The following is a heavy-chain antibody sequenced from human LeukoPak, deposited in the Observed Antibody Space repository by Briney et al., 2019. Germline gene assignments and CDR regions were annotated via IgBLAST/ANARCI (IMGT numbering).Heavy chain of an antibody. D-gene: IGHD2-8*01. Sequence: GESLKISCKGSGYSFTSYWIGWVRQMPGKGLEWMGIIYPGDSDTRYSPSFQGQVTTSADKSTSTAYLQWSSLKASDTAMYYCARQGMGYAIGGSWFDPWGQGTLVTVSS. CDR1: GYSFTSYW. CDR2: IYPGDSDT. J-gene: IGHJ5*02. V-gene: IGHV5-51*01. CDR3: ARQGMGYAIGGSWFDP.